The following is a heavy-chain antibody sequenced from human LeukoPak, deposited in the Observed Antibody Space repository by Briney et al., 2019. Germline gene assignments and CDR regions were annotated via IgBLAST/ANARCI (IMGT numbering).Heavy chain of an antibody. CDR1: GYTFTGYY. CDR2: INPKSGGT. CDR3: ARAYGSGRSYYYMDV. J-gene: IGHJ6*03. V-gene: IGHV1-2*02. Sequence: GASVKVSCKASGYTFTGYYIHWVRQAPGQGLEWMGWINPKSGGTNYAQKFQGRVTMTRDTSVSTAYMELSRLRSDDTAVYYCARAYGSGRSYYYMDVWGKGTTVTVSS. D-gene: IGHD3-10*01.